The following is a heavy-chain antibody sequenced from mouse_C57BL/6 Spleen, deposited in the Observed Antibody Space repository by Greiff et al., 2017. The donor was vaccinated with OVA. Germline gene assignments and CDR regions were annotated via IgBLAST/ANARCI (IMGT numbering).Heavy chain of an antibody. CDR1: GYTFTSYW. Sequence: VKLQQPGAELVMPGASVKLSCKASGYTFTSYWMHWVKQRPGQGLEWIGEIDPSDSYTNYNQKFKGKSTLTVDKSSSTAYMQLSSLTSEDSAVYYCARGNYGNWDLYYAMDYWGQGTSVTVSS. J-gene: IGHJ4*01. CDR2: IDPSDSYT. CDR3: ARGNYGNWDLYYAMDY. D-gene: IGHD2-1*01. V-gene: IGHV1-69*01.